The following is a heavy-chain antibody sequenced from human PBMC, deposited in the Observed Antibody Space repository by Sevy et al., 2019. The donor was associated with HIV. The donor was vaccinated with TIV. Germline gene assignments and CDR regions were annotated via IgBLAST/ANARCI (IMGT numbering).Heavy chain of an antibody. V-gene: IGHV4-38-2*01. Sequence: SETLSLTCVVSGYSISSSYWWDWFRRPPGKWLEWIGAIHYSGNTQYTPSLKSRVTVSADTSKNQFSLRLTSMTAADTAVYYCANHDWGRQDYWGQGTLVTVSS. D-gene: IGHD7-27*01. J-gene: IGHJ4*02. CDR2: IHYSGNT. CDR1: GYSISSSYW. CDR3: ANHDWGRQDY.